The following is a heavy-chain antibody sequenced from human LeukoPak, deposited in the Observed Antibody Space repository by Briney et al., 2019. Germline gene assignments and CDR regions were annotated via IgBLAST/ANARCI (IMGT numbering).Heavy chain of an antibody. CDR1: GFTFDDYA. CDR3: AKASYYDILTGSYYFDY. V-gene: IGHV3-9*01. Sequence: TGGSLRLSCAASGFTFDDYAMHWVRQAPGKGLEWVSGISWNSGSMGYADSVKGRFTISRDNAKNSLYLQMNSLRAEDTALYYCAKASYYDILTGSYYFDYWGQGTLVTVSS. J-gene: IGHJ4*02. D-gene: IGHD3-9*01. CDR2: ISWNSGSM.